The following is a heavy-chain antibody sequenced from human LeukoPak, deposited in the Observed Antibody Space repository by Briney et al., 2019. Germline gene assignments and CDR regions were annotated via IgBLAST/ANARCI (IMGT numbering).Heavy chain of an antibody. CDR3: ARERSTLLWFGELLY. CDR1: GFTFSSYS. Sequence: GGSLRLSCAASGFTFSSYSMNWVRQAPGKGLEWVSSISSSSSYIYYADSVKGRFTISRDNSKNTLYLQMNSLRAEDTAVYYCARERSTLLWFGELLYWGQGTLVTVSS. CDR2: ISSSSSYI. J-gene: IGHJ4*02. V-gene: IGHV3-21*01. D-gene: IGHD3-10*01.